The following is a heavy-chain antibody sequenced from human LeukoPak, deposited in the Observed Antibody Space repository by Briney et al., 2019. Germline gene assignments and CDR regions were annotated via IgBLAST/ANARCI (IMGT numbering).Heavy chain of an antibody. J-gene: IGHJ6*03. CDR1: AYTFTKYF. CDR2: INPNSGGT. V-gene: IGHV1-2*02. CDR3: ASRDMGQWLKPYYYYYMDV. Sequence: GASVKVSCKASAYTFTKYFIHWVRQAPGQGLEWMGWINPNSGGTHYAQKFQGRVTMTRDTSISTAYMELSRLRSDDTAVYYCASRDMGQWLKPYYYYYMDVWGKGTTVTVSS. D-gene: IGHD6-19*01.